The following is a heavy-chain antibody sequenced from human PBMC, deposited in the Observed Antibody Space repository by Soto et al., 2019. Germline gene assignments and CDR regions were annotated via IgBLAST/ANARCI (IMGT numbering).Heavy chain of an antibody. D-gene: IGHD5-12*01. V-gene: IGHV3-48*03. CDR1: GFTFSSYE. CDR3: ARVGDSGYEPLFDY. J-gene: IGHJ4*02. Sequence: GGSLRLSCAASGFTFSSYEMNWVRQAPGKGLEWVSYISSSGSTIYYADSVKGRFTISRDNAKNSLYLQMNSLRAEDTAVYYCARVGDSGYEPLFDYWGQGTLVTVSS. CDR2: ISSSGSTI.